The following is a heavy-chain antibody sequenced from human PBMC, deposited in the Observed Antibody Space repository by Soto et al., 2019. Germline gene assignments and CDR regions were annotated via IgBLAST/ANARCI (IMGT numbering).Heavy chain of an antibody. CDR2: IIPIFGTA. V-gene: IGHV1-69*05. CDR1: GGTFSSYA. D-gene: IGHD5-18*01. Sequence: QVQLVQSGAEVKKPGSSVKVSCKASGGTFSSYAISWVRQAPGQGLEWMGGIIPIFGTANYAQKFQGRVTIAPDSSMXTAYMELSSLRSEDTAVYYCARAERGYSYGADFDYWGQGTLVTVSS. CDR3: ARAERGYSYGADFDY. J-gene: IGHJ4*02.